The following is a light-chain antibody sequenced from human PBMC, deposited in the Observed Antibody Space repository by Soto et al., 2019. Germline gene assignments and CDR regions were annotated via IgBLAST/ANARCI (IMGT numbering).Light chain of an antibody. Sequence: EIVLTQSPGTLSLSPGQRVTLSCRASESISRDYLAWYQQRLGQAPRLLIYGASSGATGIPDRFSGSGSGTDFTLTISRLEPEDFAVYFCQQYGSSPPTFGQGTKVEIK. V-gene: IGKV3-20*01. J-gene: IGKJ1*01. CDR2: GAS. CDR3: QQYGSSPPT. CDR1: ESISRDY.